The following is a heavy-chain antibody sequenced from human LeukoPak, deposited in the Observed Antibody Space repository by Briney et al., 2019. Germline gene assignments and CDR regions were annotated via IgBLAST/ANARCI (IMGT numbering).Heavy chain of an antibody. D-gene: IGHD6-13*01. Sequence: GGSLRLSCAASGFTFSSYAMSWVRQAPGKGLEWVPGSSGSGGTQYADSVKGRFTISRDNSKNSLYLQMNSLRVEDTAVYYCATRTLYSSSWYGVDYWGQGTLVTVSS. J-gene: IGHJ4*02. CDR1: GFTFSSYA. CDR2: SSGSGGT. CDR3: ATRTLYSSSWYGVDY. V-gene: IGHV3-23*01.